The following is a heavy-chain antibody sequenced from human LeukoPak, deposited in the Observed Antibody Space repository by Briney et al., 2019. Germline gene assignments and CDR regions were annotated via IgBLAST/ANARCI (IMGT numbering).Heavy chain of an antibody. CDR1: GFTFDDYA. J-gene: IGHJ1*01. V-gene: IGHV3-9*01. CDR2: ISWNSGSI. Sequence: GGSLRLSCAASGFTFDDYAMHWVRQAPGKGLEWVSGISWNSGSIGYADSVKGRFTISRDNAKNSLYLQMNSLRADDTAVYYCAKNGPGSEYFQHWGQGTLVTVSS. CDR3: AKNGPGSEYFQH. D-gene: IGHD7-27*01.